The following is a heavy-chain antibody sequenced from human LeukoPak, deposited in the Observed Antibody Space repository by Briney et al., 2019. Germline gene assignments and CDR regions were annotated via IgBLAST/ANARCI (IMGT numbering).Heavy chain of an antibody. J-gene: IGHJ4*02. Sequence: GGSLRLSCAASGSTFSNYWMTWVRQAPGKGLEWVAHINQDGSKEYYMDSVKARFTISRDNAKNSLSLQMNSLRAEDTAVYYGVQDGGVSCYDLLDYWGQGTLVTVSS. CDR1: GSTFSNYW. D-gene: IGHD5-12*01. CDR2: INQDGSKE. CDR3: VQDGGVSCYDLLDY. V-gene: IGHV3-7*01.